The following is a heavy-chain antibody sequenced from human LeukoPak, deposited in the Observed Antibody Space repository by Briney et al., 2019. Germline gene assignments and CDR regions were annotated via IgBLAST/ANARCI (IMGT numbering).Heavy chain of an antibody. CDR3: TRYEGITIFGVVIVAAFFNM. CDR2: IYHSGST. J-gene: IGHJ3*02. D-gene: IGHD3-3*01. V-gene: IGHV4-38-2*01. CDR1: GYSISSGYY. Sequence: SETLSLTCAVSGYSISSGYYWGWIRQPPGKGLGWIGSIYHSGSTYYNPSLKSRVTISADTAKNQFSLKLSSVTAAGKAMYYCTRYEGITIFGVVIVAAFFNMWGQLIMVSVSS.